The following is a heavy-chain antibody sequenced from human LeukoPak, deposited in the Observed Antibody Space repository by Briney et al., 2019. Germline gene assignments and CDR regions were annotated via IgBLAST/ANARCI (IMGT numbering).Heavy chain of an antibody. CDR2: INGGSGYT. J-gene: IGHJ4*02. D-gene: IGHD3-22*01. V-gene: IGHV1-3*01. Sequence: ASVKVSCKASGYTFTSYAMHWVRQAPGQRLEWMGWINGGSGYTKYSPEFQGRVTITRDTSASTAYMELSSLRSEDTAVYYCANPRYDSSGYYYVDWGQGTLVTVSS. CDR3: ANPRYDSSGYYYVD. CDR1: GYTFTSYA.